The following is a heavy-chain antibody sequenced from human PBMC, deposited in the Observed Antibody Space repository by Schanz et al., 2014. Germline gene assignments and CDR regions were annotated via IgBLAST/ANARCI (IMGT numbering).Heavy chain of an antibody. V-gene: IGHV3-23*04. CDR2: ISGSGGST. CDR3: ARDGYSVVVISPTESFDI. CDR1: GFVFGDYY. D-gene: IGHD2-21*01. J-gene: IGHJ3*02. Sequence: VQVVQSGGGLVKPGGSLRLSCAASGFVFGDYYMTWIRQAPGKGLEWVSAISGSGGSTYYADSVKGRFTISRDNSKNTLYLQMNSLRAEDTAVYYCARDGYSVVVISPTESFDIWGQGTMVAVSP.